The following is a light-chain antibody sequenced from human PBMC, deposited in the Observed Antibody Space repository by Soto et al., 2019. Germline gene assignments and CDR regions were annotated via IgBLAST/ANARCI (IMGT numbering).Light chain of an antibody. CDR3: GAWDSSLNVFL. Sequence: QSVLPQPPSVSAAPGQKVTVSFSGITSNIESNSVSWYQHLPGTPPKVVIFDNNNRPSAIPDRFSGSKSGTSATLGIAGLQTGDEADYYCGAWDSSLNVFLFGGGTKLTVL. CDR1: TSNIESNS. CDR2: DNN. V-gene: IGLV1-51*01. J-gene: IGLJ3*02.